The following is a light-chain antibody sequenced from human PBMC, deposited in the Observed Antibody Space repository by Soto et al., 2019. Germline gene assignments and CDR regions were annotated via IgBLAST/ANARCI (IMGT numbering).Light chain of an antibody. J-gene: IGKJ1*01. CDR3: PQYNIWPRA. V-gene: IGKV3-15*01. CDR2: GSS. CDR1: QSVSRT. Sequence: VMTQSPATLSVSPGEIVTLYCRASQSVSRTLSWYQRNPGPAPRLLIYGSSTRATGFPARLSGSGSWTEFTLTISSLQSEVFAVYYCPQYNIWPRAFGQGTQVHVK.